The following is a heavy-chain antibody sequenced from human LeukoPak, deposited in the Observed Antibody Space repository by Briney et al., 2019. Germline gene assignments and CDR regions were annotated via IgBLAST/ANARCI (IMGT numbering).Heavy chain of an antibody. J-gene: IGHJ4*02. V-gene: IGHV3-33*01. CDR2: IWYDGSNK. D-gene: IGHD5-18*01. CDR3: ARVDTAMAYDY. Sequence: GRSLRLSCAASGFTFSSYGMHWVRRAPGKGLEWVAVIWYDGSNKYYADSVKGRFTISRDNSKNTLYLQMNSLRAEDTAVYYCARVDTAMAYDYWGQGTLVTVSS. CDR1: GFTFSSYG.